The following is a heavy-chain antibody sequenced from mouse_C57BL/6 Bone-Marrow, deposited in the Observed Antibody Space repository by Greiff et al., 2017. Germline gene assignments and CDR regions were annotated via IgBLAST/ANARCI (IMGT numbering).Heavy chain of an antibody. CDR1: GYTFTEYT. V-gene: IGHV1-62-2*01. CDR2: FYPGSGSI. Sequence: QVQLQQSGAELVKPGASVKLSCKASGYTFTEYTIHWVKQRPGQGLEWIGWFYPGSGSIKYNEKFKDKATLTADKSSSTVYMELSILTSEDSAVYFCARHGHYYYGNSYYFDYWGQGTTLTVSS. D-gene: IGHD1-1*01. J-gene: IGHJ2*01. CDR3: ARHGHYYYGNSYYFDY.